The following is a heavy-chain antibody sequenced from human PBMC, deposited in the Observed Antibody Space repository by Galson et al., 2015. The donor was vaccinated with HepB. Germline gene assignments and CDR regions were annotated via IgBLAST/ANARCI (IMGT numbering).Heavy chain of an antibody. V-gene: IGHV3-23*01. CDR3: AIAYEMDTFFLGYDSFDI. D-gene: IGHD5-24*01. J-gene: IGHJ3*02. CDR2: TSGSGGST. CDR1: GFTFSRYG. Sequence: SLRLSCAVSGFTFSRYGMSWVRQAPGKGLEWVSGTSGSGGSTYYADSVKGRFTISRDKSKNTLYLQMNSLRADDTAVHYCAIAYEMDTFFLGYDSFDIRGQGTMVPVSS.